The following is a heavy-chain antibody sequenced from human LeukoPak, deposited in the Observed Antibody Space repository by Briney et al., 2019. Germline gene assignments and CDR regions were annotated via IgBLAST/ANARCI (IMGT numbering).Heavy chain of an antibody. D-gene: IGHD3-22*01. CDR2: ISAYNGNT. Sequence: ASVKVSCKASGYTFTSYGISWVRQAPGQGLEWMGWISAYNGNTNYAQKLQGRVTMTTDTSTSTAYMELRSLRSDDTAVYYCAGEYYYDSSGYYRTYAFDIWGQGTMVTVSS. CDR1: GYTFTSYG. J-gene: IGHJ3*02. V-gene: IGHV1-18*01. CDR3: AGEYYYDSSGYYRTYAFDI.